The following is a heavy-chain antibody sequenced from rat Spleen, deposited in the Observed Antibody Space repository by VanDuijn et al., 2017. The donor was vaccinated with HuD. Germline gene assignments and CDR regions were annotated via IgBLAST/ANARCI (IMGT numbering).Heavy chain of an antibody. CDR3: TSFYYYDGSYYYPFPY. CDR1: GFSLISYG. CDR2: IWGDGST. V-gene: IGHV2-13*01. Sequence: QVQLKESGPGLVQPSQTLSLTCTVSGFSLISYGVNWVRQSPGQGLEGMGGIWGDGSTKYNSAVKSRLSISRDTSKSQVFLEMNSLQTGDTALYFCTSFYYYDGSYYYPFPYWGQGTLVTVSS. D-gene: IGHD1-12*02. J-gene: IGHJ3*01.